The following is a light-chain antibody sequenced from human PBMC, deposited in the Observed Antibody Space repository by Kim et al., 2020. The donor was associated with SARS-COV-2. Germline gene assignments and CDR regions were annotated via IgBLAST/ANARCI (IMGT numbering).Light chain of an antibody. J-gene: IGKJ4*01. CDR1: QRVSSY. CDR2: DAS. V-gene: IGKV3-11*01. CDR3: QQRSNWPPALT. Sequence: PGVRATLSCRASQRVSSYLAWYQQKPGQAPRLLIYDASNRATGIPARFSGSGSGTDFTLTISSLEPEDFAVYYCQQRSNWPPALTFGGGTKVDIK.